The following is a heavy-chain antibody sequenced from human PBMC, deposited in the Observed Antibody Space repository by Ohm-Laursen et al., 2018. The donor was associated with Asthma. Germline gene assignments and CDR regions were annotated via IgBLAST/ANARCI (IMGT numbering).Heavy chain of an antibody. V-gene: IGHV4-59*01. CDR1: GGSISSYY. J-gene: IGHJ3*02. D-gene: IGHD3-3*01. CDR3: ARVRRGYYARKNDAFDI. CDR2: IYYSGST. Sequence: TLSLTCTVSGGSISSYYWSWIRQPPGKGLEWIGDIYYSGSTNYNPSLKSQVTISVDTSKNQFSLKLSSVTAADTAVYYCARVRRGYYARKNDAFDIWGQGTMVTVSS.